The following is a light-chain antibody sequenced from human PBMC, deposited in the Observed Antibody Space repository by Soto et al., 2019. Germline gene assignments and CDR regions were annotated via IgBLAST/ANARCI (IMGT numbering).Light chain of an antibody. CDR2: DVS. CDR3: SSYTSSSTLYV. V-gene: IGLV2-14*01. Sequence: QSALTQPASVSGSPGQSITISCTGTSSDVGGYNYVSWYQQHPGKAPKLMIYDVSNRPSEVSNRFSGSKSGNTASLTISGLQAEDEDDYYCSSYTSSSTLYVFGTGTKLTVL. J-gene: IGLJ1*01. CDR1: SSDVGGYNY.